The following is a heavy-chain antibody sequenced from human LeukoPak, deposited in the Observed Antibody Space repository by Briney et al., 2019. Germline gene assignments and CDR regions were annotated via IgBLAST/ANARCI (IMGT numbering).Heavy chain of an antibody. CDR2: INHSGST. D-gene: IGHD4-17*01. J-gene: IGHJ6*03. CDR3: ARGLRIKRDYYYYYYMDV. CDR1: GGSISSSSYY. Sequence: SETLSLTCTVSGGSISSSSYYWGWIRQPPGKGLEWIGEINHSGSTNYNPSLKSRVTISVDTSKNQFSLKLSSVTAADTAVYYCARGLRIKRDYYYYYYMDVWGKGTTVTVSS. V-gene: IGHV4-39*07.